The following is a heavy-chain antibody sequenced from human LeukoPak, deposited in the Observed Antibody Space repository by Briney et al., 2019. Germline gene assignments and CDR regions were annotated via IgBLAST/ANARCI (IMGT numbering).Heavy chain of an antibody. CDR1: GFTFNNYA. CDR2: IKQDGSVK. CDR3: ARGPALSTYHDVLPGYYAFDS. D-gene: IGHD3-9*01. J-gene: IGHJ4*02. Sequence: GGSLRLSCAASGFTFNNYAMSWVRQAPGKGLEWMANIKQDGSVKFYADSVRDRYTISRDNTKNSLYLQLNSLRADDTAVYYCARGPALSTYHDVLPGYYAFDSWGQGTLVAVSS. V-gene: IGHV3-7*01.